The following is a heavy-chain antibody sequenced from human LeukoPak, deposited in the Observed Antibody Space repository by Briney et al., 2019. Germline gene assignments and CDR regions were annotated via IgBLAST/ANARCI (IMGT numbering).Heavy chain of an antibody. V-gene: IGHV5-51*01. J-gene: IGHJ4*02. D-gene: IGHD6-13*01. CDR1: GYSFTSYW. Sequence: GESLKISCKGSGYSFTSYWIGWVRQMPGKGLEWMGIVYPGDSDTRYSPSFQGQVTISADKPTSTAYLQWSSLKASDTAMYYCARHFTPGIAAAGDYWGEGTLVTVSS. CDR3: ARHFTPGIAAAGDY. CDR2: VYPGDSDT.